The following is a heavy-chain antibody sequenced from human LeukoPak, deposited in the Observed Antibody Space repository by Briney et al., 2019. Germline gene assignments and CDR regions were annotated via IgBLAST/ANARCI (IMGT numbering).Heavy chain of an antibody. V-gene: IGHV3-23*01. CDR2: ISNSGGST. CDR3: ARDNYDSSGYYFD. CDR1: GFTFSSYA. J-gene: IGHJ4*02. D-gene: IGHD3-22*01. Sequence: GGSLRLSCAASGFTFSSYAMSWVRQAPGKGLEWVSVISNSGGSTFYADSVKGRFTISRDNAKNSLYLQMNSLRAEDTAVYYCARDNYDSSGYYFDWGQGTLVTVSS.